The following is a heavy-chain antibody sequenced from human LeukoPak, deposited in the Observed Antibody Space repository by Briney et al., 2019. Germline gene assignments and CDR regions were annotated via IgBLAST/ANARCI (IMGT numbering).Heavy chain of an antibody. CDR3: ARDSPIVVRAFDI. J-gene: IGHJ3*02. CDR2: IYYSGST. Sequence: SETLSLTCTVSGGSISSYYWSWIRQPPGKGLECIGYIYYSGSTSYNPSLKSRVTISVDTSKNQFSLKLSSVTAADTAVYYCARDSPIVVRAFDIWGQGTMVTVSS. CDR1: GGSISSYY. V-gene: IGHV4-59*01. D-gene: IGHD3-22*01.